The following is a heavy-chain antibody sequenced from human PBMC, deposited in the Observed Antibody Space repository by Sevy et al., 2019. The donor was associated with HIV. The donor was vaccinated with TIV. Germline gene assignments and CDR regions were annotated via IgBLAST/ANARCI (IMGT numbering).Heavy chain of an antibody. J-gene: IGHJ4*02. Sequence: SETLSLTCTVSGGSISSGGYYWSWIRQHPGKGLEWIGYIYYSGSTYYNPSLKSRVTISVDTSKNQFSLKLSSVTAADTAMYYCARDGRGSGGDYWGQGTLVTVSS. CDR3: ARDGRGSGGDY. CDR1: GGSISSGGYY. CDR2: IYYSGST. D-gene: IGHD3-16*01. V-gene: IGHV4-31*03.